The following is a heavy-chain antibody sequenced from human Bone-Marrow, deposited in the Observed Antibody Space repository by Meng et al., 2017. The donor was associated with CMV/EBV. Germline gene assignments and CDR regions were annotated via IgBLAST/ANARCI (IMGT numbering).Heavy chain of an antibody. D-gene: IGHD6-13*01. CDR1: GYFISSGYY. J-gene: IGHJ4*02. CDR2: MYHSGST. V-gene: IGHV4-38-2*02. CDR3: ARHPGRRWAAAGAEIDY. Sequence: SETLSLTCTVSGYFISSGYYWGWIRQPPGKGLEWIGSMYHSGSTYYNPSLKSRVTISVDTSKNQFSLKLSSVTAADTAVYYCARHPGRRWAAAGAEIDYWGQGTLVTVSS.